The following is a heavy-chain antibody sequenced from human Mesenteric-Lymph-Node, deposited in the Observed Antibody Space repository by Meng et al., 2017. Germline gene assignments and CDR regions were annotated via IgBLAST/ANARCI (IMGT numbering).Heavy chain of an antibody. CDR2: LDPNTGNT. J-gene: IGHJ5*02. CDR3: ARGHSPNWFHEDNWFDP. V-gene: IGHV1-8*01. Sequence: ASVKVSCKASGYNFNIYDIHWVRQSTGQGLEWMGWLDPNTGNTAYPQKFQDRVTMTWNISITTAYMELRSLRSEDTAVYYCARGHSPNWFHEDNWFDPWGQGTRVTGSS. CDR1: GYNFNIYD. D-gene: IGHD1-1*01.